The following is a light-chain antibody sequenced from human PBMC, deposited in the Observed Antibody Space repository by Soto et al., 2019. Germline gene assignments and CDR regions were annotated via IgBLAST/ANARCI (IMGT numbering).Light chain of an antibody. CDR2: DVS. CDR3: SSYTSSSTGV. V-gene: IGLV2-14*01. CDR1: SSDVGGYNY. J-gene: IGLJ1*01. Sequence: QSVLTQPASVSGSPGQSITISCTGTSSDVGGYNYVSWYQQHPGKATKLMIYDVSNRPSGVSNRFSGSKSGNTASLTISKLQAEDEADYYCSSYTSSSTGVFGTGTKVTV.